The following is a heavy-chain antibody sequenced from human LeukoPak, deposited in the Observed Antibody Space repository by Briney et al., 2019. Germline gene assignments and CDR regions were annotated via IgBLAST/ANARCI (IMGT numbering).Heavy chain of an antibody. V-gene: IGHV4-59*01. CDR1: GGSISSYY. CDR2: IYYSGST. Sequence: SETLSLTCTVSGGSISSYYWSWIRQPPGKGLEWIGYIYYSGSTNYNPSLKSRVTISVDTSKNQFSLELSSVTAADTAVYYCARGASGYSGYDYSNPWGQGTLVTVSS. J-gene: IGHJ5*02. CDR3: ARGASGYSGYDYSNP. D-gene: IGHD5-12*01.